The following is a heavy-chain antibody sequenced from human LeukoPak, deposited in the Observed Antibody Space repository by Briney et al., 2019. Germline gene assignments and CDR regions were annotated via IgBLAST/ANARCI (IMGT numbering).Heavy chain of an antibody. CDR2: ISSSSSYI. V-gene: IGHV3-21*01. D-gene: IGHD6-19*01. Sequence: GGSLRLSCAASGFTFSSYSMNWVRQAPGKGPEWVSSISSSSSYIYYADSVKGRFTISRDNAKNSLYLQMNSLRAEDTAVYYCARDYLYSSGWYYSFDYWGQGTLVTVSS. CDR3: ARDYLYSSGWYYSFDY. CDR1: GFTFSSYS. J-gene: IGHJ4*02.